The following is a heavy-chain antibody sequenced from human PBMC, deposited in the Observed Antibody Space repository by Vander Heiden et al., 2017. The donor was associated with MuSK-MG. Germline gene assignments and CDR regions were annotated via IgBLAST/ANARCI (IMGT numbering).Heavy chain of an antibody. V-gene: IGHV2-5*01. J-gene: IGHJ4*02. Sequence: QITLKESGPTLVKPTQTLTLTCTFSGFSLSPSGVGMGWIRQPPGTALEWLGVIYWNDDKRYRPSLKSRLTITEDTSKNQVVLTMTNMDPVDTATYYCAHRPKNFDYAGNGFDFWGQGTLVTVSS. D-gene: IGHD3-9*01. CDR1: GFSLSPSGVG. CDR2: IYWNDDK. CDR3: AHRPKNFDYAGNGFDF.